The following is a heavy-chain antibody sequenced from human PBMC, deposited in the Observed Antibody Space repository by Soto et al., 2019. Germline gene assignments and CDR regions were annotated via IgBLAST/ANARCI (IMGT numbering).Heavy chain of an antibody. CDR3: AVDRGSSHRSQYYYYGMDV. Sequence: ASVKVSCKASGYTFTSYGISLVRQAPGQGLEWMGWISAYNGNTNYAQKLQGRVTMTTDTSTSTAYMELRSLRSDDTAVYYCAVDRGSSHRSQYYYYGMDVWGQGTTVTVSS. D-gene: IGHD2-2*01. V-gene: IGHV1-18*01. J-gene: IGHJ6*02. CDR1: GYTFTSYG. CDR2: ISAYNGNT.